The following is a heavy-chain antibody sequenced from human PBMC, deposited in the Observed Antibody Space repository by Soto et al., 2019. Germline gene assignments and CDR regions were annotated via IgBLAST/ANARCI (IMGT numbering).Heavy chain of an antibody. Sequence: QMQLVQSGAEVKERGSSVKISCKTSGGTFNTYALTWVRQAPGQGLEWIGGIIPIFGIKNVAQRFQGRVTITADESLTTAYMEMTSLRSDDTGVYYCAKEAGDHWGQGTLVTVSS. CDR3: AKEAGDH. CDR2: IIPIFGIK. D-gene: IGHD3-10*01. J-gene: IGHJ4*02. V-gene: IGHV1-69*01. CDR1: GGTFNTYA.